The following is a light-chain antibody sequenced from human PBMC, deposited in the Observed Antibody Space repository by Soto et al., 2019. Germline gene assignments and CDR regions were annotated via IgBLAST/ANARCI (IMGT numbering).Light chain of an antibody. CDR2: DAS. Sequence: EIVLTQSPATLSLSPGERATLSCRASQSVSSYLAWYQQKPGQAPRLLIYDASNRATGIPARFSGSGSRTEFTPTISSLEPQDFAVYYCQQRSNWPPALTFGGGTKVEIK. V-gene: IGKV3-11*01. J-gene: IGKJ4*01. CDR3: QQRSNWPPALT. CDR1: QSVSSY.